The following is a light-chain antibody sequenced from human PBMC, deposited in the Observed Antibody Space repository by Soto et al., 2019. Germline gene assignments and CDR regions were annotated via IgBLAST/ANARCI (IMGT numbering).Light chain of an antibody. J-gene: IGLJ2*01. V-gene: IGLV2-23*01. CDR3: CSSAGSSIVV. CDR2: EGS. CDR1: SSDVGSYNL. Sequence: QSALTQVASVSGSPEQSITISCTGTSSDVGSYNLVSWYQQHPGKAPKLMIYEGSQRPSGVSNRFSGSTSGNTASLTISGLQADYQADYYCCSSAGSSIVVFAGGTQLTVL.